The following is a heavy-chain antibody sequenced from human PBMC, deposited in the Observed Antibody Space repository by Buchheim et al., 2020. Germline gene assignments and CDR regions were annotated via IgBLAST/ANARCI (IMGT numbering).Heavy chain of an antibody. CDR3: ARALTKRGYCGSTSCPVVGYYYYCMDL. D-gene: IGHD2-2*01. CDR2: TRNKANSYTP. J-gene: IGHJ6*03. Sequence: EVQLAESGGGLVQPGGSLRLSCAASGFTFSDHYMDWVRQAAGKGLEWVGRTRNKANSYTPEYAASVKGRFTIPRDDPKNSLYLQMNSLKTEETGVYYCARALTKRGYCGSTSCPVVGYYYYCMDLWGKGTT. V-gene: IGHV3-72*01. CDR1: GFTFSDHY.